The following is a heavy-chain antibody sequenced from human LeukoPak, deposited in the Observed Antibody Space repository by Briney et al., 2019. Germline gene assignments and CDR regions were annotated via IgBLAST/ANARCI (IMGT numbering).Heavy chain of an antibody. Sequence: GESLKISCKGSRYSFTNYWIGWVRQMPGKGLEWMGIIYPGDSDTRYSPSFQGQVTISADKSISTAYLHWSSLKASDTAIYYCATTRSLVPALTYFDYWGQGTLVTVSS. CDR2: IYPGDSDT. D-gene: IGHD1-26*01. J-gene: IGHJ4*02. CDR3: ATTRSLVPALTYFDY. V-gene: IGHV5-51*01. CDR1: RYSFTNYW.